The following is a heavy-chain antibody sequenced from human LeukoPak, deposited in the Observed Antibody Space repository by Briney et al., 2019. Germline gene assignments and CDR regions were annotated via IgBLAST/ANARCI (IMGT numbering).Heavy chain of an antibody. Sequence: PSETLSLTCTVSGGSISSYYWSWIRQPPGKGLEWIGYIYYSGSTNYNPSLKSRVTISVDTSKNQFSLKLSSVTAADTAVYYCARSRSRIAAADAYWGQGTQVTVSS. CDR2: IYYSGST. D-gene: IGHD6-13*01. V-gene: IGHV4-59*01. CDR1: GGSISSYY. J-gene: IGHJ4*02. CDR3: ARSRSRIAAADAY.